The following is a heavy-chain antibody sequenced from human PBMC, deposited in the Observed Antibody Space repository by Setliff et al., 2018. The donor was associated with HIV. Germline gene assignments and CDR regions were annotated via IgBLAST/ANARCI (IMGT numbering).Heavy chain of an antibody. CDR2: INHSGST. J-gene: IGHJ4*02. Sequence: SETLSLTCAAYGGSFSGFYWNWIRQPPGKGLEWIGEINHSGSTNYNPSLKSRVTIPVDTSKNQFSLRLSSVIAADTAVYYCARGPPGSSIGWYVGYWGQGTLVTVSS. D-gene: IGHD6-19*01. V-gene: IGHV4-34*01. CDR3: ARGPPGSSIGWYVGY. CDR1: GGSFSGFY.